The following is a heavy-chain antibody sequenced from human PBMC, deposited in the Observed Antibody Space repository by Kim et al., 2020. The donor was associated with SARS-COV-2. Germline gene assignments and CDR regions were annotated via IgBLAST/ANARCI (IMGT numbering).Heavy chain of an antibody. J-gene: IGHJ5*02. Sequence: QECQGRVTMTRDTATSTVYMELSGLRSEDTAVYYCARDPLIAATGYWFDPWGQGTLVTVSS. V-gene: IGHV1-46*01. D-gene: IGHD6-6*01. CDR3: ARDPLIAATGYWFDP.